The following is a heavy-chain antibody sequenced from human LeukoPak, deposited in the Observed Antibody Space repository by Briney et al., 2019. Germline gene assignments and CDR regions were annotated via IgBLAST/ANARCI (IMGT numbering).Heavy chain of an antibody. CDR1: GFTFSSYA. J-gene: IGHJ3*02. V-gene: IGHV3-30-3*01. D-gene: IGHD3-22*01. CDR2: ISYDGSNK. Sequence: GGSLRLSCAASGFTFSSYAMHWVRQAPGKGLEWVAVISYDGSNKYYADSVKGRFTISRDNSKNTLYLRMNSLRAEDTAVYYCARDPSLTYYYDSSDAFDIWGQGTMVTVSS. CDR3: ARDPSLTYYYDSSDAFDI.